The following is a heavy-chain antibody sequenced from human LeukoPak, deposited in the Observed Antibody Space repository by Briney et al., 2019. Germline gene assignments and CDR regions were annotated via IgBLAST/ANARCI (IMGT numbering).Heavy chain of an antibody. D-gene: IGHD2-21*02. Sequence: IGTAGDTYYPGSVKGRFTISRENAKNSLYLQMNSLRAGDTAVYYCARGAYCGGDCSSSFDYWGQGTLVTVSS. CDR2: IGTAGDT. J-gene: IGHJ4*02. CDR3: ARGAYCGGDCSSSFDY. V-gene: IGHV3-13*01.